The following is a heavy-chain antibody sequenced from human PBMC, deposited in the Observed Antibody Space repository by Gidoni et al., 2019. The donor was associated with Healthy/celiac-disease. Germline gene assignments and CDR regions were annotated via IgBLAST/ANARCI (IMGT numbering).Heavy chain of an antibody. D-gene: IGHD3-10*01. CDR1: GGSISSSSYY. CDR2: IYYSGST. CDR3: ARQGSQAFDY. J-gene: IGHJ4*02. Sequence: QLQLQESGPGLVTPSETLSLTCTVSGGSISSSSYYWGWIRQPPGKGLEWIGSIYYSGSTYYNPSLKSRVTISVDTSKNQFSLKLSSVTAADTAVYYCARQGSQAFDYWGQGTLVTVSS. V-gene: IGHV4-39*01.